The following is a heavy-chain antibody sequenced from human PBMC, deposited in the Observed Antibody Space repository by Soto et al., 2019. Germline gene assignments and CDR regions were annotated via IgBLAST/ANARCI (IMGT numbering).Heavy chain of an antibody. Sequence: ASVKVSCKASGYTFTGDGIVWVRQAPGQGLEWMGWISAYNGNTNYAQKLQGRVTMTTDTSTSTAYMELRSLRSGDTAVYYCARGSSLSLDAFDIWGQGTMVTVSS. CDR1: GYTFTGDG. CDR3: ARGSSLSLDAFDI. CDR2: ISAYNGNT. V-gene: IGHV1-18*01. D-gene: IGHD2-2*01. J-gene: IGHJ3*02.